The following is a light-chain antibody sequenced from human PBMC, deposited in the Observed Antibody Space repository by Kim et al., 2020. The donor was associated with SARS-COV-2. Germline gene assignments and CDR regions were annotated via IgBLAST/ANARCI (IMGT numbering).Light chain of an antibody. Sequence: SVSPGESTPLSRRASQTIDHNLALFQQTPRQAPRLFIYGASPRAPGIPARFSGSGSGTEFTLTISSLQSEDFAVYYCQHYHKWPHSFGQGTKLEI. V-gene: IGKV3-15*01. CDR3: QHYHKWPHS. CDR2: GAS. CDR1: QTIDHN. J-gene: IGKJ2*03.